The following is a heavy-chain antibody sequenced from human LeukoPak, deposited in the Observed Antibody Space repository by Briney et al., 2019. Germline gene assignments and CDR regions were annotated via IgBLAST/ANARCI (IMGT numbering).Heavy chain of an antibody. CDR2: IRSKAYGGTT. D-gene: IGHD7-27*01. CDR3: TRDRRGAGDAFDY. J-gene: IGHJ4*02. V-gene: IGHV3-49*04. Sequence: PGRSLRLSCTASGFTFGDYAMSWVRQAPGKGLEWVGFIRSKAYGGTTEYAASVKGRFIISRDDSKSIAYLQMNSLKTEDTAVYYCTRDRRGAGDAFDYWGQGTLVTVSS. CDR1: GFTFGDYA.